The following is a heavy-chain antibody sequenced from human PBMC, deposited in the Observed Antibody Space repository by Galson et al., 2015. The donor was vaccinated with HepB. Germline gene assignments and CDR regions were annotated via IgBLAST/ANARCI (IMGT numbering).Heavy chain of an antibody. CDR3: ARGPYDFWSGYYSTINWFDP. V-gene: IGHV4-34*01. CDR1: GGSFSGYY. Sequence: SETLSLTCAVYGGSFSGYYWSWIRQPPGKGLEWIGEINHSGSTNYNPSLKSRVTISVDTSKNQFSLKLSSVTAADTAVYYCARGPYDFWSGYYSTINWFDPWGQGTLVTVSS. CDR2: INHSGST. J-gene: IGHJ5*02. D-gene: IGHD3-3*01.